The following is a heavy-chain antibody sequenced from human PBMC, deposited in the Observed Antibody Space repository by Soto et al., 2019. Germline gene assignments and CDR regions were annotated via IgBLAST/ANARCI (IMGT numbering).Heavy chain of an antibody. J-gene: IGHJ2*01. Sequence: QVQLQESGPGLVKPSQTLSLTCTVSGVSSNTGGRFWSWVRQHPGKGLEWIGYIYYTGNTDYNPSLRSRLTFLADTPKKQHALNMKRVTAAETAVYYYAMALRPSGSPGYSYFQLCGRGTLVAVSS. CDR2: IYYTGNT. V-gene: IGHV4-31*03. CDR3: AMALRPSGSPGYSYFQL. CDR1: GVSSNTGGRF. D-gene: IGHD1-26*01.